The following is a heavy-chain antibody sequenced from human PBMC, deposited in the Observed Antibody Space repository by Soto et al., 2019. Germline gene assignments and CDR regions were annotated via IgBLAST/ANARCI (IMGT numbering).Heavy chain of an antibody. CDR3: ARDTYYDSSGYLASNGMDV. CDR1: GFTVSSNY. V-gene: IGHV3-53*04. Sequence: EVQLVESGGGLVQPGGSLRLSCAASGFTVSSNYMSWVRQAPGKALEWVSVIYSDGSTYYADSVKGRFTISRHNSKNTPYIQMNSLRAEDTAVYYCARDTYYDSSGYLASNGMDVWGQGTTVIVSS. CDR2: IYSDGST. J-gene: IGHJ6*02. D-gene: IGHD3-22*01.